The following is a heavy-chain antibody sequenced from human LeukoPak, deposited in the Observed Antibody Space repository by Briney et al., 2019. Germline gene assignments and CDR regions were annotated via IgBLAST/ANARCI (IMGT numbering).Heavy chain of an antibody. D-gene: IGHD6-13*01. V-gene: IGHV3-11*01. CDR2: ISSSGSTI. CDR3: ARHRSSSWYREGFDP. Sequence: GGSLRLSCAASGFTFSDYYMSWIRQAPGKGLEWVSYISSSGSTIYYADSVKGRFTISRDNAKKSLYLQMNSPRAEDTAVYYCARHRSSSWYREGFDPWGQGTLVTVSS. CDR1: GFTFSDYY. J-gene: IGHJ5*02.